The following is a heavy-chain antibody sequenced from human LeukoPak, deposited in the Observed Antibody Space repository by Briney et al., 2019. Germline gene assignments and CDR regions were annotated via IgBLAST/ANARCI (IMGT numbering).Heavy chain of an antibody. CDR2: IYYSGST. CDR1: GGSISSSSYY. Sequence: PSEALSLTCTVSGGSISSSSYYWGWIRQPPGKGLEWIGSIYYSGSTYYNPSLKSRVTISVDTTKNQFSLKLSSVTAADTAVYYCASLGRTHAFDIWGQGKMVTVSS. V-gene: IGHV4-39*07. J-gene: IGHJ3*02. D-gene: IGHD1-14*01. CDR3: ASLGRTHAFDI.